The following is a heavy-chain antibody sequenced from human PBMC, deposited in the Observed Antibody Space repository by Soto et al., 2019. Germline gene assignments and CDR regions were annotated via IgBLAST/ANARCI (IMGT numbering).Heavy chain of an antibody. CDR3: ARDPLWGTAMVLWYFDL. CDR1: GGTFSSYT. J-gene: IGHJ2*01. V-gene: IGHV1-69*04. CDR2: IIPILGIA. D-gene: IGHD5-18*01. Sequence: SVKVSCKASGGTFSSYTISWVRQAPGQGLEWMGRIIPILGIANYADSVKSRFTISRDNSKNTLYLQMNSLRAEDTAVYYCARDPLWGTAMVLWYFDLWGRGTLVTVSS.